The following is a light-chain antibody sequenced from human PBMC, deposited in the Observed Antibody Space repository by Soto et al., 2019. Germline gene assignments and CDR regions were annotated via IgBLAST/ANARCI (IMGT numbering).Light chain of an antibody. Sequence: DIVMTQSPLCLPVTPGETASISCRSSQSLLHSNGYNCLDWYLQKPGQSPQLLIYLGSNRASGVPDRFSGSGSGTDFTLKISRVEAEDVGVYYRMQALQTPVTFGGGTKVEIK. CDR1: QSLLHSNGYNC. J-gene: IGKJ4*01. CDR3: MQALQTPVT. V-gene: IGKV2-28*01. CDR2: LGS.